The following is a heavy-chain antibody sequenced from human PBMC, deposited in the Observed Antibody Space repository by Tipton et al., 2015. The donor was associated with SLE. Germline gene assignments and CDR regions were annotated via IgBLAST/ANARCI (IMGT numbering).Heavy chain of an antibody. D-gene: IGHD6-19*01. CDR2: ISSGDSTI. CDR1: GFSFSSYE. V-gene: IGHV3-48*03. J-gene: IGHJ6*02. CDR3: ARVRAGWLGRLYYFYGMDV. Sequence: SLRLSCAASGFSFSSYEMIWVRQAPGKGLNWVSYISSGDSTIYYADSVMGRFTLSIDNAKNSLHLQMNSLTAEDTAVYYCARVRAGWLGRLYYFYGMDVWGRGTTVTVSS.